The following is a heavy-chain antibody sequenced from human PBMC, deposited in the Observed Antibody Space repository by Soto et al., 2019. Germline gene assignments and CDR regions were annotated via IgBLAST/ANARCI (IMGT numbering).Heavy chain of an antibody. CDR2: IWNEGSIK. CDR1: GFTFNKYG. Sequence: QVQLVESGGGVVQPGRSLRLSCVASGFTFNKYGIHWVRQAPGKGLEWVGDIWNEGSIKNYADSARGRITICRNNSKNLAALQMNSLMGEDTGVYYRASSTPCLSQVASRGRGTLATFS. J-gene: IGHJ4*02. D-gene: IGHD2-15*01. CDR3: ASSTPCLSQVAS. V-gene: IGHV3-33*01.